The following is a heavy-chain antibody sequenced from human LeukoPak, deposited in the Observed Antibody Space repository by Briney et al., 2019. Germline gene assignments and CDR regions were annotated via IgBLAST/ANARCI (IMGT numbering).Heavy chain of an antibody. V-gene: IGHV3-23*01. CDR3: AKGSYYDSSGSFYFDY. Sequence: GGSLRLSCAASGFTFSNYAMSWVRQAPAKGLEWVSGISGSGDNTYYADSVKGRFTISRDNSKNTLYVQVNSLGTEDTAAYYCAKGSYYDSSGSFYFDYWGQGTLVTVSS. J-gene: IGHJ4*02. CDR2: ISGSGDNT. D-gene: IGHD3-22*01. CDR1: GFTFSNYA.